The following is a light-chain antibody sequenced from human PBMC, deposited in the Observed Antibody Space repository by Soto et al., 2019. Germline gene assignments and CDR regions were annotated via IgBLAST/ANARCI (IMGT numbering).Light chain of an antibody. CDR1: QSISDY. V-gene: IGKV3-11*01. Sequence: EIVLTQSPATLYLSPGERATLSCRASQSISDYLAWYQQKPGQAPRLLIYDASIRATGIPARFSGSGSGTDFTLTISSLEPEDFAIYYCQQRSNWPPITFGQGTRLEIK. CDR2: DAS. CDR3: QQRSNWPPIT. J-gene: IGKJ5*01.